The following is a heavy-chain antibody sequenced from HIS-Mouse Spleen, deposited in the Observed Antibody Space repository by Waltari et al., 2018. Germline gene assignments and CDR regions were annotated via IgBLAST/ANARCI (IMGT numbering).Heavy chain of an antibody. D-gene: IGHD6-13*01. CDR2: MYYSGSH. J-gene: IGHJ2*01. V-gene: IGHV4-39*07. Sequence: QLQLQESGPGLVKPSETLSLTCTVSGGSISSSSYYWGWISQPPGKGLEWIEGMYYSGSHYYSPSRKSRVTISVDTSKNQFSLKLSSVTAADTAVYYCAREIPYSSSWYDWYFDLWGRGTLATVSS. CDR1: GGSISSSSYY. CDR3: AREIPYSSSWYDWYFDL.